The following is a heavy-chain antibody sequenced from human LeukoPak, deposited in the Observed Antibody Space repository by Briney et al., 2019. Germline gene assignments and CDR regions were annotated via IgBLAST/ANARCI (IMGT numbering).Heavy chain of an antibody. Sequence: GRSLRLSCAASGFTFDDYAMHWFRQAPGKGLEWVSGISWNSGSIGYADSVKGRFTISRDNAKNSLYLQMNSLRAEDTALYYCVKDPLSGRYRGGWFDPWGQGTLVTVSS. V-gene: IGHV3-9*01. CDR1: GFTFDDYA. CDR3: VKDPLSGRYRGGWFDP. D-gene: IGHD1-26*01. CDR2: ISWNSGSI. J-gene: IGHJ5*02.